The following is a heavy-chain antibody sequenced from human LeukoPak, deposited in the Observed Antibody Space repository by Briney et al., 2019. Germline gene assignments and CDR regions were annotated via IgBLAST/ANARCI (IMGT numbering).Heavy chain of an antibody. CDR1: GFIFSSYA. Sequence: GGFLRLSCAASGFIFSSYAMSWVCLAPGKGLDGVSAISGSGGSTYYADSVKGRFTISRDNSKNTLYLQMNSLRAEDTAVYYCAKEQITMMEGWFDYWGQGTLVTVSS. CDR2: ISGSGGST. D-gene: IGHD3-22*01. CDR3: AKEQITMMEGWFDY. J-gene: IGHJ4*02. V-gene: IGHV3-23*01.